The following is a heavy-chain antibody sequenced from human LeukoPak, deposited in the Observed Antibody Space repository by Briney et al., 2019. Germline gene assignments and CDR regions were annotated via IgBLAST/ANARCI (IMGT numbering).Heavy chain of an antibody. Sequence: SETLSLTCTVSGGSISSYYWSWIRQPPGKGLEWIGYIYYSGSTNYNPSLKSRVTISVDTSKNQFSLKLSSVTAADTAVYYCARDHKPLLGAYYYYYMDVWGKGTTVTVSS. D-gene: IGHD3-10*01. CDR2: IYYSGST. CDR3: ARDHKPLLGAYYYYYMDV. J-gene: IGHJ6*03. CDR1: GGSISSYY. V-gene: IGHV4-59*12.